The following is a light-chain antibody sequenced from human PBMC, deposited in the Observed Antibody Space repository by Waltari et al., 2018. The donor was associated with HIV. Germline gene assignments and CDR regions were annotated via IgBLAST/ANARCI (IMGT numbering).Light chain of an antibody. J-gene: IGKJ5*01. Sequence: DIVMTQNPPSSPVILGQPASISCESSHTLVHRDGDIYLNWLQQRPGQPPRLLIYKASKRFSGVPDRFSGSGTGRDFTLKISKVEVEDISTYYLPQGKQLPLTFRQVTRLEIK. CDR3: PQGKQLPLT. V-gene: IGKV2-24*01. CDR1: HTLVHRDGDIY. CDR2: KAS.